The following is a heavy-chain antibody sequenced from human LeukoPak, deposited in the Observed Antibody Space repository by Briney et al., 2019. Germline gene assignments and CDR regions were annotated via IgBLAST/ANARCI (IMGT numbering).Heavy chain of an antibody. CDR1: GYTFTSYG. V-gene: IGHV1-18*01. CDR2: ISAYNGNT. CDR3: ARDGDDILTGGYYYYMDV. Sequence: ASVKVSCKASGYTFTSYGISWVRQAPGQGLEWMGWISAYNGNTNYAQKLQGRVTMTTDTSTSTAYMELRSLRSDDTAVYYCARDGDDILTGGYYYYMDVWGKGTTVTVPS. J-gene: IGHJ6*03. D-gene: IGHD3-9*01.